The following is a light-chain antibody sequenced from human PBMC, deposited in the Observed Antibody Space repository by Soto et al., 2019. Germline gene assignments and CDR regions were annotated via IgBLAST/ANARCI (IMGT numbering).Light chain of an antibody. CDR3: QQYNNWPPRT. CDR1: QSVSNN. Sequence: IVMTQSPATLSVSPGERVTLSCRASQSVSNNLAWYQQKPGQAPRLLIYAASTRATGLPARFSGSGSGTQFTLTISRLQSEDFAVYYCQQYNNWPPRTFGGGTKVEIK. CDR2: AAS. J-gene: IGKJ4*01. V-gene: IGKV3-15*01.